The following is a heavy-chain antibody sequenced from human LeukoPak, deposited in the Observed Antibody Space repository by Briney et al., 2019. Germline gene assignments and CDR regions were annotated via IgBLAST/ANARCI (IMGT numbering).Heavy chain of an antibody. CDR1: GFSFSRYG. D-gene: IGHD2-15*01. CDR3: ANSDDY. J-gene: IGHJ4*02. Sequence: GGSLRLSCAASGFSFSRYGMKWVRQAPGKGLEWLSYIRSSDSTTYYADSVKGRFTISRDNAKNSLYLQMSSLRAEDTAVYYCANSDDYWGQGTLVTVSS. CDR2: IRSSDSTT. V-gene: IGHV3-48*04.